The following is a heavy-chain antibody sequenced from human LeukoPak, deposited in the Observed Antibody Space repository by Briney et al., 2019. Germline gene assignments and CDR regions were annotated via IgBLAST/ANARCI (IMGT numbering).Heavy chain of an antibody. J-gene: IGHJ4*02. CDR1: GFPFSGNA. V-gene: IGHV3-23*01. D-gene: IGHD2-21*02. CDR3: AKDLSWWVTADY. CDR2: VGGDEKA. Sequence: PGGSLRLSCAASGFPFSGNAMSWVRQAPGRGLEWVSGVGGDEKAHYADFVRGRFTISRDNSKKTVNLQMNSLTVEDTAVYYCAKDLSWWVTADYWGQGVLVTVSS.